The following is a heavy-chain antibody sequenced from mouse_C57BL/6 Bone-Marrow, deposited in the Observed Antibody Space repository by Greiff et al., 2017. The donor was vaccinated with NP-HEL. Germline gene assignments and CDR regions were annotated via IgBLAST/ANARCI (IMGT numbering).Heavy chain of an antibody. J-gene: IGHJ4*01. V-gene: IGHV1-80*01. CDR2: IYPGDGDT. D-gene: IGHD2-12*01. CDR3: ARSYYSYYAMDY. Sequence: VQLQQSGAELVKPGASVKISCKASGYAFSSYWMNWVKQRPGKGLEWIGQIYPGDGDTNYNGKFKGKATLTADKSSSTAYMQLSSLTSEDSAVYFCARSYYSYYAMDYWGQGTSVTVSS. CDR1: GYAFSSYW.